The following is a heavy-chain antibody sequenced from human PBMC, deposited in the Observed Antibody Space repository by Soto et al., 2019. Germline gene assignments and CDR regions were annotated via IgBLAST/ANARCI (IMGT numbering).Heavy chain of an antibody. J-gene: IGHJ4*02. D-gene: IGHD4-17*01. CDR1: GFTFSSYA. V-gene: IGHV3-30*18. CDR2: ISYDGSNK. Sequence: PGGSLRLSCAASGFTFSSYAMSWVRQAPGKGLEWVAVISYDGSNKYYADSVKGRFTISRDNSKNTLYLQMNSLRAEDTAVYYCAKTTVDYYFDDWGQGTLVTVSS. CDR3: AKTTVDYYFDD.